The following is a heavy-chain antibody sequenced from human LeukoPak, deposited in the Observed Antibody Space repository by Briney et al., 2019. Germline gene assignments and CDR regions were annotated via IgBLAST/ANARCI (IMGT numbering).Heavy chain of an antibody. CDR1: GFTFSAHG. V-gene: IGHV3-7*01. CDR2: IKSDASET. Sequence: PGGSLRLSCAASGFTFSAHGMIWVRQAPGKGLEWVADIKSDASETFYADSVKGRFTISRDNAENSLYLQVNSLRADDTAVYSCVRLGESSDSCYRAVDHWGQGTPVIVSS. D-gene: IGHD3-22*01. J-gene: IGHJ4*02. CDR3: VRLGESSDSCYRAVDH.